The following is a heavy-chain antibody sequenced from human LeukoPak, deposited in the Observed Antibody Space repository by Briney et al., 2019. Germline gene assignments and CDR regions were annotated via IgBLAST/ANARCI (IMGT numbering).Heavy chain of an antibody. V-gene: IGHV1-24*01. CDR3: ATSDIVVVPAAIGGFDY. D-gene: IGHD2-2*02. CDR2: FDPEDGET. Sequence: ASVKVSCKVSGYPLTELSMHWVRRAPGKGREWMGGFDPEDGETIYTQKFQGRVTMTEDTSTDTAYMELSSLRSEDTAVYYCATSDIVVVPAAIGGFDYWGQGTLVTVSS. J-gene: IGHJ4*02. CDR1: GYPLTELS.